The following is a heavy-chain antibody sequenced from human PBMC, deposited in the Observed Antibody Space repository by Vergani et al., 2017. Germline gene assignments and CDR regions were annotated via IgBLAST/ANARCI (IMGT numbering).Heavy chain of an antibody. CDR3: ARAPGISDAFDI. Sequence: VQLVESGGGVVQPGRSLRLSCAASGFTFSSYGMHWVRQAPGKGLEWVSSISSSSSYIYYADSVKGRFTISRDNAKNSLYLQMNSLRAEDTAVYYCARAPGISDAFDIWGQGTMVTVSS. J-gene: IGHJ3*02. CDR2: ISSSSSYI. D-gene: IGHD6-13*01. CDR1: GFTFSSYG. V-gene: IGHV3-21*01.